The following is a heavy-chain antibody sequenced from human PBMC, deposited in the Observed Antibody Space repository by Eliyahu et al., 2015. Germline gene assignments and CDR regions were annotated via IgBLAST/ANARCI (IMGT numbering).Heavy chain of an antibody. CDR3: RGSGYSDY. Sequence: EVRLVESGGGLVQPGGSLRLSCAASGFTFSSYWMHWVRQAPGKGLVWVSRIYTDGSSTDYADSVKGRFTISRDNAKNTVYLQMNSLRVEDTAVYYCRGSGYSDYWGQGTLVTVSS. D-gene: IGHD3-22*01. V-gene: IGHV3-74*01. CDR2: IYTDGSST. J-gene: IGHJ4*02. CDR1: GFTFSSYW.